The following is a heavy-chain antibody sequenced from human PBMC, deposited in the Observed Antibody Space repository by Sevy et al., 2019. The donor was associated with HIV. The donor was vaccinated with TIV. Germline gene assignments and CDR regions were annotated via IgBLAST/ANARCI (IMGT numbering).Heavy chain of an antibody. CDR2: ISSSSSTI. D-gene: IGHD6-19*01. CDR3: ARVVAVAGYYFDY. J-gene: IGHJ4*02. V-gene: IGHV3-48*02. Sequence: GGSLRLSCEASGFTFSDHYMNWVRQAPGKGLEWVSYISSSSSTIYYADSVKGRFTISRDNAKNSLYLQMNSLRDEDTAVYYCARVVAVAGYYFDYWGQGTLVTVSS. CDR1: GFTFSDHY.